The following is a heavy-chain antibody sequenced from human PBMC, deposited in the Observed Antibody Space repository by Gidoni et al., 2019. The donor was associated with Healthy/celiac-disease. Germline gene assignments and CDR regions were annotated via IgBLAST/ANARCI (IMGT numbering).Heavy chain of an antibody. V-gene: IGHV3-11*05. CDR1: GFTFSDYY. J-gene: IGHJ4*02. CDR2: ISRSSSYT. CDR3: ARGAIGSYLDY. Sequence: QVQLVESGGGLVKPGGSLRLSCAASGFTFSDYYRSCIRLAPGKGLEWVAYISRSSSYTNYADSVKGRFTISRDNAKNSLYLQMNSLRGEDTAVYYCARGAIGSYLDYWGQGTLVTVSS. D-gene: IGHD1-26*01.